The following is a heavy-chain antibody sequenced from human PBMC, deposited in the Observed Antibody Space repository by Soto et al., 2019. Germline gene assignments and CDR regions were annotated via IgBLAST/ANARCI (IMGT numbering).Heavy chain of an antibody. J-gene: IGHJ6*03. Sequence: TSETLSLTCTVSGGSISSYYWSWIRQPPGKGLEWIGYIYYSGSTNYNPSLKSRVTISVDTSKNQFSLKLSSVTAADTAVYYCASLIPAAMDYYYYMDVWGKGTTVTVSS. D-gene: IGHD2-2*01. CDR3: ASLIPAAMDYYYYMDV. CDR1: GGSISSYY. V-gene: IGHV4-59*01. CDR2: IYYSGST.